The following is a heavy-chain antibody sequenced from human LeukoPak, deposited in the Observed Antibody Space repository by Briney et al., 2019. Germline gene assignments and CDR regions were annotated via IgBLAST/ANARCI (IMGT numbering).Heavy chain of an antibody. Sequence: PSETLSLTCTVSGGSISSTYYYWGWIRQPPGKGLEWIGSFHYSGSNSYNPSLKSRVTISVDTSKNQFSLRLSSVTAADTAVYYCARRGWGGSGFDYWGQGTLVTVSS. CDR1: GGSISSTYYY. D-gene: IGHD3-10*01. CDR2: FHYSGSN. CDR3: ARRGWGGSGFDY. V-gene: IGHV4-39*01. J-gene: IGHJ4*02.